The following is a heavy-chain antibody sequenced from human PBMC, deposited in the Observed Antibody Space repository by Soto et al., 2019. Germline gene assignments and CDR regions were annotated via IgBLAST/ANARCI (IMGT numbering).Heavy chain of an antibody. Sequence: PSETLSLTCTFSGGSISSYYWSLIRQPPGKGLEWIGYIYYSGSTNYNPSLKSRVTISVDTSKNQFSLKLSSVTAADTAVYYCARLFRRGYFDYWGQGTLVTVSS. CDR1: GGSISSYY. CDR2: IYYSGST. D-gene: IGHD3-10*01. V-gene: IGHV4-59*08. CDR3: ARLFRRGYFDY. J-gene: IGHJ4*02.